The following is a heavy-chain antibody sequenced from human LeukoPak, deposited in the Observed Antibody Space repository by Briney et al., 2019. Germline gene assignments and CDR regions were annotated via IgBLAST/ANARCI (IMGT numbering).Heavy chain of an antibody. V-gene: IGHV3-74*01. CDR2: IYVDGRTT. J-gene: IGHJ5*02. CDR3: IRDFRSADL. CDR1: GFTFDDNA. Sequence: PGGSLRLSCAASGFTFDDNAMHWVRQPPGKGLVWVSRIYVDGRTTNYADSVKGRFTISRDNAKNTVYLEMNSLSVEDTATYYCIRDFRSADLWGQGTLVTVTS.